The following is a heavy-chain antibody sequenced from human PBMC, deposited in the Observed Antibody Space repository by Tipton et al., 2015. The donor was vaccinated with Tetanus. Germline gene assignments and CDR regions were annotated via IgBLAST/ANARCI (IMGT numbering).Heavy chain of an antibody. D-gene: IGHD2-8*01. Sequence: QLVQSGGEVKKPGESLKISCKGSGYIFNNYWIGWVRQKPGKGLEWMGIIYPGDSDTRYSPSFQGQVTISVDKSINTAYLQWSSLKASDTSMLYCARAHCTDGVCNFDFWGQGALVTVGS. V-gene: IGHV5-51*01. CDR3: ARAHCTDGVCNFDF. J-gene: IGHJ4*02. CDR2: IYPGDSDT. CDR1: GYIFNNYW.